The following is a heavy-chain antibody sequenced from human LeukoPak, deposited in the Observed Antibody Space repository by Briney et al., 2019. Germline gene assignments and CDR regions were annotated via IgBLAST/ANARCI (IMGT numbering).Heavy chain of an antibody. CDR2: ISYDGSNK. J-gene: IGHJ4*02. Sequence: GRALRLSCAASGFTFSSYAMHWVRQAPGKGLEGVAVISYDGSNKYYADSVKGRFTISRDNSKNTLYLQMNSLRAEDTAVYYCARDPPEYSYGAAPDYWGQGTLVTVSS. D-gene: IGHD5-18*01. CDR3: ARDPPEYSYGAAPDY. CDR1: GFTFSSYA. V-gene: IGHV3-30-3*01.